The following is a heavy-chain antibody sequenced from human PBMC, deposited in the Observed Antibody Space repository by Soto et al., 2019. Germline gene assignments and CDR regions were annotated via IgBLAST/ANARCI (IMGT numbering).Heavy chain of an antibody. CDR3: ASSVAYGWFDP. Sequence: QVQLQESGPGLVKPSGTLSLTCAVSGGSISSSNWWSWVRQPPGKGLEWIGEIYHSGSTNYKSSLKSRVTMSVDKSKNQFSLRLSSVTAADTAVYYCASSVAYGWFDPWGHGTLVTVSS. V-gene: IGHV4-4*02. CDR2: IYHSGST. J-gene: IGHJ5*02. CDR1: GGSISSSNW. D-gene: IGHD2-15*01.